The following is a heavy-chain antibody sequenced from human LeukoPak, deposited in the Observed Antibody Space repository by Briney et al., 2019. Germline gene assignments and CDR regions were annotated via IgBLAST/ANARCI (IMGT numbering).Heavy chain of an antibody. CDR1: GFTFSSYS. D-gene: IGHD3-10*01. V-gene: IGHV3-21*01. CDR2: ISSRSSYI. CDR3: ARGGEWFGESLSFDP. J-gene: IGHJ5*02. Sequence: GGSLRLSCAASGFTFSSYSMNWVRQAPGKGLEWVSSISSRSSYIYYADSVKGRFTISRDNAKDSLYLQMNSLRAEDTAVYYCARGGEWFGESLSFDPWGQGTLVTVSS.